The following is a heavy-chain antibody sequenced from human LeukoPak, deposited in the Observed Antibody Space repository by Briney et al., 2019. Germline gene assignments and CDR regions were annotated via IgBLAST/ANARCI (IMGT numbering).Heavy chain of an antibody. CDR2: INWNGGST. V-gene: IGHV3-20*04. J-gene: IGHJ4*02. D-gene: IGHD2-15*01. CDR3: AKNRVCSGGSCYFEFHDY. Sequence: GGSLRLSCAASGFTFDDYGMSWVRQAPGKGLEWVSGINWNGGSTGYADSVKGRFTISRDNAKNSLYLQMNSLRAEDTALYYCAKNRVCSGGSCYFEFHDYWGQGTLVTVSS. CDR1: GFTFDDYG.